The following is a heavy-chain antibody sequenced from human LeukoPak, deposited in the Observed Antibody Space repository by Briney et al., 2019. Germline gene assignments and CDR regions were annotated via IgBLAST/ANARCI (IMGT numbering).Heavy chain of an antibody. CDR2: INHSGST. CDR1: GGSFSGYY. J-gene: IGHJ5*02. V-gene: IGHV4-34*09. D-gene: IGHD7-27*01. CDR3: ARAHRSNGDPNWFDP. Sequence: PSETLSLTCAVYGGSFSGYYWSWIRQPPGKGLEWIGEINHSGSTNYNPSLKSRVTISVDTSKNQFSLKLSSVTAADTAVYYCARAHRSNGDPNWFDPWGQGTLVTVSS.